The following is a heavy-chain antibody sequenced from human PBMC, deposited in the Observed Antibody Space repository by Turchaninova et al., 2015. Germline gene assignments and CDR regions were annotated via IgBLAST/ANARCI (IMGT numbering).Heavy chain of an antibody. J-gene: IGHJ4*02. D-gene: IGHD1-26*01. CDR1: GFTFNDYG. CDR3: AKASGTYYDFDY. Sequence: QVQLVESGGGVVQPGGSLRLSCAASGFTFNDYGMHWVGQAPGKGLEWVAFMRYDGSNKYYADSVKGRFTSSRDNSKNTLSLQVHSLRPEDTAVYYCAKASGTYYDFDYWGQGTLVTVSS. CDR2: MRYDGSNK. V-gene: IGHV3-30*02.